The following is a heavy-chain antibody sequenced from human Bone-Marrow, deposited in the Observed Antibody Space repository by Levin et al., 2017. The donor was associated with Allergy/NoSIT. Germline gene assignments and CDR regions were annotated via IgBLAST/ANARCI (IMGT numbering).Heavy chain of an antibody. CDR2: IHYSGST. CDR3: ARDRVIPATGGNYYYYGMDV. D-gene: IGHD2-2*01. J-gene: IGHJ6*02. V-gene: IGHV4-61*01. Sequence: NPGGSLRLSCTVSGGSVSSGSHHWSWIRQPPGRGLEWIGCIHYSGSTKYNPSLKSRVTISVDTSKNQASLKLSSVTAADTAIYYCARDRVIPATGGNYYYYGMDVWGQGTTVTVSS. CDR1: GGSVSSGSHH.